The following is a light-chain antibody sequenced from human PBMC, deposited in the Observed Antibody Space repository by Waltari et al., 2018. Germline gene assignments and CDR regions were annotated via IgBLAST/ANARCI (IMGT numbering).Light chain of an antibody. CDR1: SSDVGGFDY. CDR2: DVN. J-gene: IGLJ2*01. V-gene: IGLV2-14*03. Sequence: QSALTPPASVSGSPGQSITISCTGTSSDVGGFDYVSWYQQHPNKAPKLLIYDVNNRPSGVSNRFSGSKSGNTASLTISGLQAEDEADYYCSSYTSRNTLLFGGGTKLTAL. CDR3: SSYTSRNTLL.